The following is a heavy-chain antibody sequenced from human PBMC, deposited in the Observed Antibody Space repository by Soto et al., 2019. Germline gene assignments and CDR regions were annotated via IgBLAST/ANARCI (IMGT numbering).Heavy chain of an antibody. CDR1: DGSISSYY. Sequence: SETLSLTCTVSDGSISSYYWSWIRQPPGKALEWIGYVYYSGNTNYSPSLKSRVTISVDTSKDQFSLKLSSVTAADTAVYYCARDSVTIFPQQRKYYYYYYGMDVWGQGTTVTVSS. J-gene: IGHJ6*02. CDR2: VYYSGNT. V-gene: IGHV4-59*01. CDR3: ARDSVTIFPQQRKYYYYYYGMDV. D-gene: IGHD3-9*01.